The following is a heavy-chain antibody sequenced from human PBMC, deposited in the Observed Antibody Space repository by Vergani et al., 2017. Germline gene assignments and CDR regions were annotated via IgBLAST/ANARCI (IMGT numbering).Heavy chain of an antibody. CDR1: GGSISSSNW. Sequence: QVQLQESGPGLVKPSGTLSLTCAVSGGSISSSNWWSWVRQPPGKGLEWVSYISNSGSTIYYADSVKGRFTISRDNAKSSLYLQMNSLRAEDTAVYYCAREWGYWGQGTLVTVSS. V-gene: IGHV3-11*01. D-gene: IGHD1-26*01. CDR2: ISNSGSTI. J-gene: IGHJ4*02. CDR3: AREWGY.